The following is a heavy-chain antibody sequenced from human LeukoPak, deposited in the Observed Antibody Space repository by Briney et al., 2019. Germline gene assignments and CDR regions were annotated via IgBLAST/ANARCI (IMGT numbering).Heavy chain of an antibody. CDR1: GGSISSSSYY. J-gene: IGHJ4*02. CDR3: ARHRWELPAYFDY. CDR2: IYYSGST. D-gene: IGHD1-26*01. Sequence: SDTLSLTCTVSGGSISSSSYYWGWIRQPPGKGLEWIGRIYYSGSTYYNPSLKGRVTISVDTSKNQFSLKLSSVTAADTAVYYCARHRWELPAYFDYWGQGTLVTVSS. V-gene: IGHV4-39*01.